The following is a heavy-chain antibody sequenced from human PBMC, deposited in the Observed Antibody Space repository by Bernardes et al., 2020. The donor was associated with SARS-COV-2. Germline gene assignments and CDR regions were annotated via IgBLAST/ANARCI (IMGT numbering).Heavy chain of an antibody. CDR3: AGSPIEAAGLNTFDF. J-gene: IGHJ4*02. CDR2: TYYRSKWFN. V-gene: IGHV6-1*01. CDR1: GDSVSSNIAA. Sequence: SQTLSLTCAISGDSVSSNIAAWNWIRQSPSRGLEWLGRTYYRSKWFNDYADSVKSRIAINPDTSKNQFSLHLNSVTPEDTALYYCAGSPIEAAGLNTFDFWGQGTLVTVSS. D-gene: IGHD6-13*01.